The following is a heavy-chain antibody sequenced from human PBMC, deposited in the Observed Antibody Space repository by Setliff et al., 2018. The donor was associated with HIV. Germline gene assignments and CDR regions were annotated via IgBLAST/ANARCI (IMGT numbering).Heavy chain of an antibody. V-gene: IGHV3-30*15. D-gene: IGHD6-13*01. CDR3: VRRATAAEVFDY. CDR2: ISYDGSDK. J-gene: IGHJ4*02. CDR1: GFTFSSYE. Sequence: PGGSLRLSCAASGFTFSSYEMHWVRQAPGKGLEWVAVISYDGSDKYYVDAVKGRFTISRDNSANTAYMELSNLRSEDTAVYYCVRRATAAEVFDYWGQGTLVTVSS.